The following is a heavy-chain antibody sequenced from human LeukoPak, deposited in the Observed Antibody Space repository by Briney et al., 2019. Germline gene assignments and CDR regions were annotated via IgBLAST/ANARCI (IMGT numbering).Heavy chain of an antibody. CDR3: AKDRGSGYHYFDY. D-gene: IGHD3-22*01. CDR2: ISTSGESA. J-gene: IGHJ4*02. V-gene: IGHV3-23*01. CDR1: GFTLSSYA. Sequence: PVRSLSLSCPVSGFTLSSYAMGGVRQAPGRGLEWVSGISTSGESAYYADSVKGRFTISRENSKNTLYLQMNSLRAEDTAVYYCAKDRGSGYHYFDYWGQGTLVTVSS.